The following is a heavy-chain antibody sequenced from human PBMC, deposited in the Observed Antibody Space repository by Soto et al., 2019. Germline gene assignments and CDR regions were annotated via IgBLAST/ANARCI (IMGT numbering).Heavy chain of an antibody. CDR3: VGGGGYDFSSGWLPMDV. J-gene: IGHJ6*02. CDR2: INPNSGDT. CDR1: GYTFTGYY. V-gene: IGHV1-2*02. Sequence: ASVKVSCKASGYTFTGYYMHWVRQAPGQGLEWMGWINPNSGDTNYAQKFQGRVTMTRVTSISTAYMELRRLRSDDAAVYYCVGGGGYDFSSGWLPMDVWGQGTTVTVSS. D-gene: IGHD3-3*01.